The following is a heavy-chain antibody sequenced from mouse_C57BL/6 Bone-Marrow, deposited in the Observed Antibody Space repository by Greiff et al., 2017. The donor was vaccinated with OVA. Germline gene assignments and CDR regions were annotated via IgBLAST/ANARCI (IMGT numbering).Heavy chain of an antibody. CDR3: ARDPLNAMDY. Sequence: VQLKESGGGLVKPGGSLKLSCAASGFTFSSYAMSWVRQTPEKRLEWVATISDGGSYTYYPDNVKGRFTISRDNAKNNRYLQMSHLKSEDTAMYYCARDPLNAMDYWGQGTSVTVSS. J-gene: IGHJ4*01. CDR1: GFTFSSYA. CDR2: ISDGGSYT. V-gene: IGHV5-4*01.